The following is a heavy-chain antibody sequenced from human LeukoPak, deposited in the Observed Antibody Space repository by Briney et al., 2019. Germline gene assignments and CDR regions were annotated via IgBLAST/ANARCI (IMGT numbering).Heavy chain of an antibody. Sequence: SVKVSCKASGGTFSSYAISWVRQAPGQGLEWMGRIIPILGIANYAQKFQGRVTITADKSTSTAYMELSSLRSEDTAVYYCARDTYTPRYYYGMDVWGQGTTVTVSS. CDR3: ARDTYTPRYYYGMDV. D-gene: IGHD2-2*02. V-gene: IGHV1-69*04. CDR1: GGTFSSYA. CDR2: IIPILGIA. J-gene: IGHJ6*02.